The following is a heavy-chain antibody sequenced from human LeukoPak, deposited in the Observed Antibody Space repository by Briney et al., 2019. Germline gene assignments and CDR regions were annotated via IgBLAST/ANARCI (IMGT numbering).Heavy chain of an antibody. J-gene: IGHJ6*02. Sequence: KPSETLSLTCTVSGGSISSYYWSWIRQPPGKGLEWIGYIYYSGSTNYNPSLKSRVTISADTSKNQFSLKLSSVTAADTAVYYCARGAVIAAADEYYYGMDVWGQGTTVTVSS. CDR3: ARGAVIAAADEYYYGMDV. D-gene: IGHD6-13*01. CDR2: IYYSGST. V-gene: IGHV4-59*01. CDR1: GGSISSYY.